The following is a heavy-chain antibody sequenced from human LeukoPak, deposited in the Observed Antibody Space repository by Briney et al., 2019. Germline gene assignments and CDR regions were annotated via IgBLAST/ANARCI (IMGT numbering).Heavy chain of an antibody. Sequence: SQTLSLTCTVSGGSISSGGYYWSWLRQHPGKGLEWIGYIYYSGSTYYNPSLKSRVTISVDTSKNQFSLKLSSVTAADTAVYYCARGSPVVAAPPFDYWGQGTLVTVSS. CDR1: GGSISSGGYY. J-gene: IGHJ4*02. CDR2: IYYSGST. D-gene: IGHD2-15*01. V-gene: IGHV4-31*03. CDR3: ARGSPVVAAPPFDY.